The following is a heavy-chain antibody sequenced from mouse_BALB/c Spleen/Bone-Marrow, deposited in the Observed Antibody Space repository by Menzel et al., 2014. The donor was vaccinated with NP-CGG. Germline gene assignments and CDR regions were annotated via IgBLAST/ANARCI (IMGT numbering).Heavy chain of an antibody. J-gene: IGHJ2*01. CDR3: ARGLSYYYGTSYYFDY. V-gene: IGHV1-67*01. CDR1: GYTFTDYA. CDR2: ISSSYGDA. D-gene: IGHD1-1*01. Sequence: QVQLQQSGAELVRPGVSVKISCKGSGYTFTDYAMHWAKQSQAKSLEWIGIISSSYGDATYNQKFKGKATMTVDKSSNTAYMELARLTSEDSAIYYCARGLSYYYGTSYYFDYWGQGTTLTVSS.